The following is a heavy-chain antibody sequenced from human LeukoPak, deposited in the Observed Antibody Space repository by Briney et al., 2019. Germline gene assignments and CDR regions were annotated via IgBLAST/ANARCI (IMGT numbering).Heavy chain of an antibody. CDR1: GFTFGNYD. CDR2: IGTAGDT. J-gene: IGHJ6*02. CDR3: ARDYYYGMDV. Sequence: PGGSLRLSCAASGFTFGNYDMHWVRRTTGKGLEWVSAIGTAGDTYYPGSVKGRFTISRENAKNSLYLQMNSLRAGDTAVYYCARDYYYGMDVWGQGTTVTVSS. V-gene: IGHV3-13*01.